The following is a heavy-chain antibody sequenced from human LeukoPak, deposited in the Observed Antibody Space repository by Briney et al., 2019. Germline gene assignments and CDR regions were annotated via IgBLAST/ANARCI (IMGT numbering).Heavy chain of an antibody. CDR1: GGTFSSYA. CDR3: ARVWMVRGVKPYGMDV. CDR2: IIPILGIA. V-gene: IGHV1-69*04. J-gene: IGHJ6*04. D-gene: IGHD3-10*01. Sequence: GASVKVSCKASGGTFSSYAISWVRQAPGQGLEWMGRIIPILGIANYAQKFQGRVTITADKSTSTAYMELSSLRSEDTAVYYCARVWMVRGVKPYGMDVWGQRDHGHRLL.